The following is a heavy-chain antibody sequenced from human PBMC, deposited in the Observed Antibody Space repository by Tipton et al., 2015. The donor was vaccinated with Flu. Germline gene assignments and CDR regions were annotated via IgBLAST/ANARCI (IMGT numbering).Heavy chain of an antibody. J-gene: IGHJ4*02. D-gene: IGHD3-10*01. CDR3: AGTGY. Sequence: TLSLTCTVSGGSISSGSYYWSWIRQPAGKGLEWIGRIYTSGSTNYNPSLKSRVTISVDTSKNQFSLKLSAVTAADTAVYCCAGTGYWGQGTLVTVSS. V-gene: IGHV4-61*02. CDR1: GGSISSGSYY. CDR2: IYTSGST.